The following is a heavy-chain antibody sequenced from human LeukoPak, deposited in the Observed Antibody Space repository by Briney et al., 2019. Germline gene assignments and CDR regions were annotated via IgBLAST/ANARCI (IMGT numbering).Heavy chain of an antibody. CDR3: TTRISAPDTRAY. J-gene: IGHJ4*02. CDR1: GFTFSDSA. Sequence: QPGGSLRLSCAASGFTFSDSAMHWVRQASGKGLEWVGRIRSKSNTYATAYTASMRGRFTLSRDDSKNTAYLQMNSLETEDTAVYYCTTRISAPDTRAYWGQGALVTVSS. D-gene: IGHD6-13*01. CDR2: IRSKSNTYAT. V-gene: IGHV3-73*01.